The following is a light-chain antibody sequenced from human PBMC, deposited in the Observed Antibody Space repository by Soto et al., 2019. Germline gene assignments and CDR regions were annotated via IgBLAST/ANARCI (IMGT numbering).Light chain of an antibody. Sequence: QSALTQPPSASGSPGQSVTISCTGTSSDVGGYNYVSWYQQHPGKAPKLMIYEVTKRPSGVPDRFSGSKSGNTASLTVCGLQAEDEADYFCCSHAGDNTYVFGTGTKVTVL. CDR1: SSDVGGYNY. CDR2: EVT. CDR3: CSHAGDNTYV. J-gene: IGLJ1*01. V-gene: IGLV2-8*01.